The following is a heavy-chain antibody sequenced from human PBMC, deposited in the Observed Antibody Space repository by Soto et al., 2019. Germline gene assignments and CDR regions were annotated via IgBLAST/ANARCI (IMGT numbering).Heavy chain of an antibody. J-gene: IGHJ1*01. V-gene: IGHV4-59*01. D-gene: IGHD2-15*01. CDR3: ARGDSDLAVSEAAY. CDR1: GASITDSY. CDR2: ISFSGVA. Sequence: QMQMQESGPRLVKPSETLSLTCTVSGASITDSYWSWIRQPPEKGLEWIGYISFSGVATYNPSLKSLATMSRDTSKKEFSLKLTSVTAADTAIYYCARGDSDLAVSEAAYWGQGTLVTVSS.